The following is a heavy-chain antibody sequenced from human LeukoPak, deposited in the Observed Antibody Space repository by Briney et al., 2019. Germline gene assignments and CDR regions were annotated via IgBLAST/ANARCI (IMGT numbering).Heavy chain of an antibody. Sequence: SETLSLTCAFFGGSLSNDYWSWIRQSPGKGLEWIGEINHRGTTNYNPSLKTRATISVDTSKSQFSLKVSSVTAADTAVYFCARGISVAAADYWGQGTPVTVSS. CDR1: GGSLSNDY. V-gene: IGHV4-34*01. CDR2: INHRGTT. J-gene: IGHJ4*02. D-gene: IGHD6-19*01. CDR3: ARGISVAAADY.